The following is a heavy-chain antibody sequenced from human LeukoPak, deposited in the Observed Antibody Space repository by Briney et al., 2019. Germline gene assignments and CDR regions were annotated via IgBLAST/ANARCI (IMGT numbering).Heavy chain of an antibody. V-gene: IGHV3-30-3*01. D-gene: IGHD1-26*01. Sequence: PGRSLRLSCAASGITLSSYDVHWVRQAPGKALEWVAVISYDGGNKDYADSVKGRFTISRDNSKNTLDLQMNSLRAEDTAVYYCARAWELRASAFDIWGQGTMVTVSS. CDR3: ARAWELRASAFDI. CDR1: GITLSSYD. CDR2: ISYDGGNK. J-gene: IGHJ3*02.